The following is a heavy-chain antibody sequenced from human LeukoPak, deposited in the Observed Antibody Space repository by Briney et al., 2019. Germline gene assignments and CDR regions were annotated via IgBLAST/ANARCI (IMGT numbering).Heavy chain of an antibody. Sequence: ASVKLSCKTSGYTFTSYHMDWVRQVPGQGTEWMGIISPIGYSTINAQKFQGRVTVTRDTSTSTVYMELSSLRSEDTAVYYCARFGYSNGADYWGQGTLVTVSS. V-gene: IGHV1-46*01. J-gene: IGHJ4*02. CDR1: GYTFTSYH. CDR3: ARFGYSNGADY. D-gene: IGHD5-18*01. CDR2: ISPIGYST.